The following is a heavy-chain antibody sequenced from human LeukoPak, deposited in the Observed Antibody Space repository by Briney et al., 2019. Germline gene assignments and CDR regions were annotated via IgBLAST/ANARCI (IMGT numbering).Heavy chain of an antibody. D-gene: IGHD1-26*01. CDR2: INWNGGST. CDR3: ARELRGSYHQSYFDY. J-gene: IGHJ4*02. Sequence: GGSLRLSCAASEFTFSSYGMRWVRQAPGKGLEWVSGINWNGGSTGYADSVKGRFTISRDNAKNSLYLQMNSLRAEDTALYYCARELRGSYHQSYFDYWGQGTLVTVSS. CDR1: EFTFSSYG. V-gene: IGHV3-20*04.